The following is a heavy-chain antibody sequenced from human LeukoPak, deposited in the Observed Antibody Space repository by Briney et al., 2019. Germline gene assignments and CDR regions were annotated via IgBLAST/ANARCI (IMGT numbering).Heavy chain of an antibody. CDR2: IYYSGST. Sequence: WFVYIYYSGSTNYNPSLKSRLSISLDTSKNQFSLKLTSVTAADTAVYYCARGVGAKAAFDIWGQGTMVTVSS. D-gene: IGHD1-26*01. V-gene: IGHV4-59*09. CDR3: ARGVGAKAAFDI. J-gene: IGHJ3*02.